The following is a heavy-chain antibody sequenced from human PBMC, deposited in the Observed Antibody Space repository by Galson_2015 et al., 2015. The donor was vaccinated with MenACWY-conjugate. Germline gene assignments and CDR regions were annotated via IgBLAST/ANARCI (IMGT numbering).Heavy chain of an antibody. CDR2: TYLRIKWFN. Sequence: CAISGDSVSRSSAAWNWIRQSPSRGLEGLGRTYLRIKWFNDYAESVKSRITIEADTSKNQFSLHLNSVTPDDRAVYYCTTGDGYNLRHRSASLSYSNGMDVWGQGTTVTFSS. V-gene: IGHV6-1*01. CDR3: TTGDGYNLRHRSASLSYSNGMDV. J-gene: IGHJ6*02. CDR1: GDSVSRSSAA. D-gene: IGHD5-24*01.